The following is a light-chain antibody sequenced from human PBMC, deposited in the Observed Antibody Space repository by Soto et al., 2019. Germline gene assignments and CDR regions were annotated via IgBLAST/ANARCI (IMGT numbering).Light chain of an antibody. CDR2: DAS. CDR3: QQRSIWPQT. CDR1: QSVSSY. J-gene: IGKJ2*01. V-gene: IGKV3-11*01. Sequence: ETVLTQSPATLSLSPGERATLSCRASQSVSSYLAWYQQKPGQAPRLLIYDASNRATGIPARFSGSGSGTDFTLTISSLEPEDFAVYYCQQRSIWPQTFGQGTKLEIK.